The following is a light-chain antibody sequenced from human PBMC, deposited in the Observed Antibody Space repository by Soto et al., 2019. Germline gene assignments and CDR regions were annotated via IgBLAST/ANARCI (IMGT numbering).Light chain of an antibody. J-gene: IGLJ2*01. Sequence: QSALTQPASVSGSPGQSITISCTGTSGDVGTYNYVSWYQQHPGKAPKLMIYEVSNRPSGISNRFSGSKSGNTASLTISGLQAEDGADYCCSSYIINSTLVIFGGGTKLTVL. V-gene: IGLV2-14*01. CDR2: EVS. CDR3: SSYIINSTLVI. CDR1: SGDVGTYNY.